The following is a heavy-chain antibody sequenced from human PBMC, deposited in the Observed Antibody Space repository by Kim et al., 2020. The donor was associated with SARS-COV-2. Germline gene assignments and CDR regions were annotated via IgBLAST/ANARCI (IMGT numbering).Heavy chain of an antibody. Sequence: GGSLRLSCAASGFTFSSYAMHWVRQAPGKGLEWVAVISYDGSNKYYADSVKGRFTISRDNSKNTLYLQMNSLRAEDTAVYYCARGHCSSTSCLAYYYYYGMDVWGQGTTVTVSS. CDR3: ARGHCSSTSCLAYYYYYGMDV. V-gene: IGHV3-30*04. CDR2: ISYDGSNK. D-gene: IGHD2-2*01. J-gene: IGHJ6*02. CDR1: GFTFSSYA.